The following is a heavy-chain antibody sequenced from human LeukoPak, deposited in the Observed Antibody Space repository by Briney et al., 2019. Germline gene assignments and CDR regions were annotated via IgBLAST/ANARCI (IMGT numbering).Heavy chain of an antibody. CDR2: TNSDGSCI. CDR3: AREYQVTARFDP. V-gene: IGHV3-74*01. Sequence: GGSLRLSCAASGFTFGSYWMHWLRQPPGRGLVWVSRTNSDGSCISYADSVKGRFTMSRDNAKNTLYLQIDSLRVEDTAVYYCAREYQVTARFDPWGQGTLVTVAS. CDR1: GFTFGSYW. J-gene: IGHJ5*02. D-gene: IGHD5-18*01.